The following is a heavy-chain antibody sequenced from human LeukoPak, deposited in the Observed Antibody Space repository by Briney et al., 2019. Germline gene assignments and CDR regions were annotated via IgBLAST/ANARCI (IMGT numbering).Heavy chain of an antibody. CDR2: IYWDDDK. D-gene: IGHD5-12*01. V-gene: IGHV2-5*02. J-gene: IGHJ4*02. CDR3: AHMGPYNGYDSPYYFDY. Sequence: SGPTLVNPTRTLTLTCTFSGFSLTTTGVGVGWIRQPPVQALEWLAFIYWDDDKRYSPSLKNTLTITKDTSKNTVVLTMTNMDPVDTATYHCAHMGPYNGYDSPYYFDYWGQGTLVTVSS. CDR1: GFSLTTTGVG.